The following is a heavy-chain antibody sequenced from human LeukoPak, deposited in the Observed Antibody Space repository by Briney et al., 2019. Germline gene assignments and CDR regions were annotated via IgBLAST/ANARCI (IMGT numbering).Heavy chain of an antibody. V-gene: IGHV4-39*07. J-gene: IGHJ4*02. Sequence: PSETLSLTCTVSGGSLSSSSYYWGWIRQPPGKGLEWIGSIYYSGSTYYNPSLKSRVAISVDTSKNQFSLKLSSVTAADTAVYYCARTPKEYYDSSGYSDYWGQGTLVTVSS. D-gene: IGHD3-22*01. CDR3: ARTPKEYYDSSGYSDY. CDR1: GGSLSSSSYY. CDR2: IYYSGST.